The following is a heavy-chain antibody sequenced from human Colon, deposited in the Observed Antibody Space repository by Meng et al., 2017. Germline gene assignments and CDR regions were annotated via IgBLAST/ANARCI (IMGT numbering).Heavy chain of an antibody. D-gene: IGHD2/OR15-2a*01. Sequence: QGQLQPWGAGLLRPSGTLSLPCAVDGGSFSGYYWSWISQPPGKGLEWIGEINHSGTTNFNPSLESRVTISIDTSKNQISLNVTSLTAADTAVYYCARGLFSRLRSLWFDPWGQGTLVTVSS. CDR2: INHSGTT. CDR1: GGSFSGYY. V-gene: IGHV4-34*01. CDR3: ARGLFSRLRSLWFDP. J-gene: IGHJ5*02.